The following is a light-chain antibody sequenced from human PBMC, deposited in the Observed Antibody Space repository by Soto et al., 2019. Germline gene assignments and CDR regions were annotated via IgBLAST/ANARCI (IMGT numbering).Light chain of an antibody. V-gene: IGLV2-23*02. Sequence: QSVLTQPASVSGSPGQSITVSCTGTSSDVGSYNLVSWYQQHPGKGPKLIIFEVTKRPSGVSNRFSGSKSGNTASLTISWLQAEDEADYYCCSYAGSDSYVFGTGTKVTVL. CDR2: EVT. CDR3: CSYAGSDSYV. CDR1: SSDVGSYNL. J-gene: IGLJ1*01.